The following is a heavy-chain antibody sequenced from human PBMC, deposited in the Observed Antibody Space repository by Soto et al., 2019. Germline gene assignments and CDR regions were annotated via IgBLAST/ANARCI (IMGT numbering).Heavy chain of an antibody. V-gene: IGHV3-23*01. CDR3: AKDSNKYSSSLRGRYFDY. J-gene: IGHJ4*02. Sequence: PRGSLVLSCATSVFPFSIYVMSWVRQAPGKGLEWVSVISGGGSNTFYADYVKGRFTISRDNSKNTLLLQMNSLGAEDTAVYYCAKDSNKYSSSLRGRYFDYWGQGIGVTVSS. CDR2: ISGGGSNT. CDR1: VFPFSIYV. D-gene: IGHD4-4*01.